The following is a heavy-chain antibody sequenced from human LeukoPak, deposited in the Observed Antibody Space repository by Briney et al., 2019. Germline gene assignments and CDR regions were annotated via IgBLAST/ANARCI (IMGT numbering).Heavy chain of an antibody. CDR3: ARAIDIAVVGTFDY. D-gene: IGHD6-19*01. J-gene: IGHJ4*02. V-gene: IGHV1-2*02. CDR2: INPNSGGT. CDR1: GYTFTGYY. Sequence: GASVKVSCKASGYTFTGYYMHWVRQAPGQGLEWMGWINPNSGGTNYAQKFQGRVTMTRDTSISTAYMELSRLRSDDTAVYYCARAIDIAVVGTFDYWGQGTLVTVSS.